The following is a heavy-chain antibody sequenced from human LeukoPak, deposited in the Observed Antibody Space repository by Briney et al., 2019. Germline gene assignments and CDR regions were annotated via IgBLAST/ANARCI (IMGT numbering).Heavy chain of an antibody. CDR2: ISSSSSYI. CDR1: GFTFSSYS. CDR3: ATGRYYYDSSGWI. Sequence: GGSLRLSCAASGFTFSSYSMNWVRQAPGKGLEWVSSISSSSSYIYYADSVKGRFTISRDNAKNSLYLQMNSLRAEDTAVYYCATGRYYYDSSGWIWGQGTMVTVSP. D-gene: IGHD3-22*01. V-gene: IGHV3-21*01. J-gene: IGHJ3*02.